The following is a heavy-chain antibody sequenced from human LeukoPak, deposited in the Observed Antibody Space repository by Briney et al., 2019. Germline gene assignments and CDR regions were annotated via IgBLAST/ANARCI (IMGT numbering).Heavy chain of an antibody. CDR2: IKEDGSVK. Sequence: GGSLRLSCAASGFTFSSYWISWVRQAPGKGLEWVANIKEDGSVKYYLDSVKGRFTISRDNSKNSLYLQMKSLRTEDTALYFCTKDGYMDVWGKGTTITVSS. J-gene: IGHJ6*03. CDR1: GFTFSSYW. V-gene: IGHV3-7*03. CDR3: TKDGYMDV.